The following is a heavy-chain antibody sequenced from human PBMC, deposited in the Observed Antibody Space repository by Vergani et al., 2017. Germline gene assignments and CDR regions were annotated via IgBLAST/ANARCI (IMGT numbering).Heavy chain of an antibody. V-gene: IGHV4-4*09. J-gene: IGHJ4*02. D-gene: IGHD5-18*01. CDR2: IYTSGST. Sequence: QVQLQESGPGLVKPSETLSLTCTVSGGSISSYYWSWIRQPPGKGLEWIGYIYTSGSTNYNPSLKSRVTISVDTSKNQFSLKLSSVTAADTAVYYCARRIPFRVGYSYGTYDYWGQGTLVTVSS. CDR1: GGSISSYY. CDR3: ARRIPFRVGYSYGTYDY.